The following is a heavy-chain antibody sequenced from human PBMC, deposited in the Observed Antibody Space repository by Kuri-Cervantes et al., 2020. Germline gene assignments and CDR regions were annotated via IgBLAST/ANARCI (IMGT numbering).Heavy chain of an antibody. Sequence: GESLKISCAASGFTFSSYWMHWVRQAPGKGLVWVSRINSDGSSTSYADSVKGRFTISRDNAKNTLYLQMNSLRAEDTAVYYCAKHYYYGSGRPFDYWGQGTLVTVSS. D-gene: IGHD3-10*01. CDR3: AKHYYYGSGRPFDY. J-gene: IGHJ4*02. V-gene: IGHV3-74*01. CDR1: GFTFSSYW. CDR2: INSDGSST.